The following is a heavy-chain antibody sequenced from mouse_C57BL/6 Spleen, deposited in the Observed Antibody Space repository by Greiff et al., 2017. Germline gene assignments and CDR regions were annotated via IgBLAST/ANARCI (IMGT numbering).Heavy chain of an antibody. J-gene: IGHJ2*01. CDR2: IYPGSGNT. CDR3: ARWGYFDD. CDR1: GYTFTDYY. Sequence: QVQLQQSGAELVRPGASVKLSCKASGYTFTDYYINWVKQRPGQGLEWIARIYPGSGNTYYNEKFKGKATLTAEKSSSTAYMQLSRLTSEDSAVYFCARWGYFDDWGQGTTLTVSS. V-gene: IGHV1-76*01.